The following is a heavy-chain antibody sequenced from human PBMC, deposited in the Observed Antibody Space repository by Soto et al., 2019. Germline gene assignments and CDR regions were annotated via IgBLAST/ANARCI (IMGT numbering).Heavy chain of an antibody. CDR3: ARVHSVGDHDY. V-gene: IGHV1-69*02. CDR2: IIPILGIA. CDR1: GGTFSSYT. J-gene: IGHJ4*02. Sequence: QVQLVQSGAEVKKPGSAVKVSCKASGGTFSSYTISWVRQAPGQGLEWMGMIIPILGIANYAQKFQGRVTITADKSTSTASMELSSLRSEDTAVYSCARVHSVGDHDYWGQRPLVTVSS. D-gene: IGHD4-17*01.